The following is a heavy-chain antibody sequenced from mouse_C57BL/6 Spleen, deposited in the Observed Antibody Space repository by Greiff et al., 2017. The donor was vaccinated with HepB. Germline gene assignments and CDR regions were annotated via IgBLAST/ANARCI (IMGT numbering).Heavy chain of an antibody. CDR2: IDPENGDT. Sequence: VQLQQSGAELVRPGASVKLSCTASGFNIKDDYMHWVKQRPEQGLEWIGWIDPENGDTDYASKFQGKATITADTSSNTAYLQLSSLTSEDTAVYYCCTEGFAYWGQGTLVTVSA. J-gene: IGHJ3*01. CDR3: CTEGFAY. CDR1: GFNIKDDY. V-gene: IGHV14-4*01.